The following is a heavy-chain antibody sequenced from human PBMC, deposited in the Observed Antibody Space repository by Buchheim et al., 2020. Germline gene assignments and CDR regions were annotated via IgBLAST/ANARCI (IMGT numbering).Heavy chain of an antibody. D-gene: IGHD3-3*01. CDR2: IKQDGSET. V-gene: IGHV3-7*01. Sequence: EVQLVESGGGLVQPGGSLRLSCAASGFTFSSYWMSWVRQAPGKGLEWVANIKQDGSETYYVDSVKGRFTISRDNAKNSLYLKMNSLRAEDTAVYYCAREGITIFGVVKGYDYWGQGTL. CDR1: GFTFSSYW. J-gene: IGHJ4*02. CDR3: AREGITIFGVVKGYDY.